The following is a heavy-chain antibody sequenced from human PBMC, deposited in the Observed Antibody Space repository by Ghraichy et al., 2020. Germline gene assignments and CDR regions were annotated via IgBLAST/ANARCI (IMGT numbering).Heavy chain of an antibody. J-gene: IGHJ5*02. D-gene: IGHD3-3*01. V-gene: IGHV4-39*01. CDR2: IYYSGST. Sequence: SETLSLTCTVSGGSISSSSYYWGWIRQPPGKGLEWIGSIYYSGSTYYNPSLKSRVTISVDMSKNQFSLKLSSVTAADTAVYYRARHRTHFLEWPYRFWESPKDPFDPWGQGTLVTVSS. CDR1: GGSISSSSYY. CDR3: ARHRTHFLEWPYRFWESPKDPFDP.